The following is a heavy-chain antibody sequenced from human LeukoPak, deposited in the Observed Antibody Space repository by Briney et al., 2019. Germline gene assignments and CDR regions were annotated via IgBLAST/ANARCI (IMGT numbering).Heavy chain of an antibody. CDR1: GGSISSDY. Sequence: KTSETLSLTCTVSGGSISSDYWSWIRQPPGKGLEWIGYIYYRGSTNYNPSLKSRVTISVDTSKNQFSLKLSSVTAADTAVYYCARLCGYSSGHYYSDYWGQGTLVTVSS. J-gene: IGHJ4*02. CDR3: ARLCGYSSGHYYSDY. V-gene: IGHV4-59*01. CDR2: IYYRGST. D-gene: IGHD3-22*01.